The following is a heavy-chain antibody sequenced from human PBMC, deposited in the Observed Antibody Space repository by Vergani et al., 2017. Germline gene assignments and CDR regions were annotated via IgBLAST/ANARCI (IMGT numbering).Heavy chain of an antibody. J-gene: IGHJ4*02. CDR3: ARDLAYCHEGSCAL. CDR1: GFTFNRYG. Sequence: QVQLVQSGGGVVQPGGSLRLSCVASGFTFNRYGMQWVRQAPGKGLEWVAYLSFDGSNEYYADSVKGRFIVSRDNSNDALYLQMNSLRTDDTAVYYCARDLAYCHEGSCALWGQGSVVTVSS. V-gene: IGHV3-30*02. CDR2: LSFDGSNE. D-gene: IGHD2-15*01.